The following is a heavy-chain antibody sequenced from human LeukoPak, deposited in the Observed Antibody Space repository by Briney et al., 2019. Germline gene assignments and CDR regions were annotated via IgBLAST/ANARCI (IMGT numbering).Heavy chain of an antibody. CDR2: ISYDGTNK. V-gene: IGHV3-30-3*01. D-gene: IGHD1-7*01. J-gene: IGHJ4*02. CDR1: GFTFSSYN. Sequence: GGSLRLSCAASGFTFSSYNMHWVRQAPGKGLEWLSVISYDGTNKYYADSVKGRFTISRDNSKNTLYLQMNSLRAEDTAVYYCARDGSTYGTRWGQGTLVTVSS. CDR3: ARDGSTYGTR.